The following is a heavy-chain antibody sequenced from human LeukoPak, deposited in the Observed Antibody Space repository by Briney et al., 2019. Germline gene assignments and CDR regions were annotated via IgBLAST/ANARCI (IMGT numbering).Heavy chain of an antibody. J-gene: IGHJ4*02. Sequence: PSETLSLTCAVYGGSFSGYYWSWIRQPPGKGLEWIGEIDHSGSTNYNPSLKSRVTISVDTSKNQFSLKLSSVTAADTAVYYCARFMVAGPSDYWGQGTLVTVSS. V-gene: IGHV4-34*01. CDR3: ARFMVAGPSDY. D-gene: IGHD6-19*01. CDR2: IDHSGST. CDR1: GGSFSGYY.